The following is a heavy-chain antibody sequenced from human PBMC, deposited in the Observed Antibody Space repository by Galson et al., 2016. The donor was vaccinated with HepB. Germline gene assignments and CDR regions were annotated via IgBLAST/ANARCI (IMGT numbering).Heavy chain of an antibody. J-gene: IGHJ4*02. CDR1: GFTFGDYV. Sequence: SLRLSCAASGFTFGDYVVNWFRLAPGKGLEWVGFIRNKAHGGTTEYAASVKGRFTISRDDSKSIAYLQMDSLKTEDTAVYFCSGSGNNGDYWGQGTLVTVSS. D-gene: IGHD3-10*01. V-gene: IGHV3-49*03. CDR2: IRNKAHGGTT. CDR3: SGSGNNGDY.